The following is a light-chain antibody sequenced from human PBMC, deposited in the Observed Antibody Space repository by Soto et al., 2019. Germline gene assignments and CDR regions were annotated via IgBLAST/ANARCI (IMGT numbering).Light chain of an antibody. J-gene: IGKJ1*01. V-gene: IGKV3-20*01. CDR2: GAS. CDR3: QQYGRSRT. CDR1: QSVSSSY. Sequence: NGLNMSAGTLSLYPGERATLSCRASQSVSSSYLSWYQQKPGQAPRLLIYGASSRATGIPDRFSGSGSGTDFTLTISRLEPEDFAVYYCQQYGRSRTFGQGTNVDIK.